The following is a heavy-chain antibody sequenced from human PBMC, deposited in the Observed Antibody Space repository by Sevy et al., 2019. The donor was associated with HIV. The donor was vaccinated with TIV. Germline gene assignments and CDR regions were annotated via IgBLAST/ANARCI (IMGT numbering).Heavy chain of an antibody. V-gene: IGHV1-2*02. CDR3: ARDRPYDYVWGSYRLGMGYFDY. D-gene: IGHD3-16*02. Sequence: ASVKVSCKASGYTFTGYYMHWVRQAPGQGLEWMGWINPNSGGTNYAQKFQGRVTMTRDTSISTAYMELSRLRSDDTAVYYGARDRPYDYVWGSYRLGMGYFDYWGQETLVTVSS. CDR2: INPNSGGT. CDR1: GYTFTGYY. J-gene: IGHJ4*02.